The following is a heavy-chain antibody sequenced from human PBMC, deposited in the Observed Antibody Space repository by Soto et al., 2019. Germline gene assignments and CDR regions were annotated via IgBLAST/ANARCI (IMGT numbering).Heavy chain of an antibody. Sequence: QITLKESGPTLVKPTQTLTLTCTFSGFSLTTSGVGVGWIRQSPRKALQWLALIYWNGDKHYNPSLKTRLTITKDTSKNQVVLTLTNMDPGDTATYYCAHRPSGWCLCVYWGQGTLVTVSS. D-gene: IGHD6-19*01. CDR3: AHRPSGWCLCVY. CDR2: IYWNGDK. V-gene: IGHV2-5*01. CDR1: GFSLTTSGVG. J-gene: IGHJ4*02.